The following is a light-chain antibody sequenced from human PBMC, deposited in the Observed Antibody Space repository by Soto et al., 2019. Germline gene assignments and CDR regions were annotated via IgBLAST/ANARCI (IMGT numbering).Light chain of an antibody. Sequence: DIQMTQSPSTLSTSVGDRVTITCRASQKINDWLAWYQQRPGKAPRVLISKASTLEDGVPPRFSGNGSGTDFTLTVSSLQPDDFATYYCQHYYSWPYSFGQGTKLEIK. CDR2: KAS. CDR1: QKINDW. V-gene: IGKV1-5*03. J-gene: IGKJ2*01. CDR3: QHYYSWPYS.